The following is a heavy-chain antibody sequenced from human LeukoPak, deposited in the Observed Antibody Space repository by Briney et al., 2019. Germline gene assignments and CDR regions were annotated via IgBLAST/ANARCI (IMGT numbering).Heavy chain of an antibody. CDR1: GYSFPTYW. V-gene: IGHV5-51*01. CDR3: ARPPSRGYSSSLEY. J-gene: IGHJ4*02. D-gene: IGHD2-2*03. CDR2: IYPDESNI. Sequence: GESLKISRKGSGYSFPTYWIAWVRQMPGKGLEWMGIIYPDESNIRYSPSFQGQVTISADKSISTAYLQWSSLKASETAMYYCARPPSRGYSSSLEYWGQGTLVTVSS.